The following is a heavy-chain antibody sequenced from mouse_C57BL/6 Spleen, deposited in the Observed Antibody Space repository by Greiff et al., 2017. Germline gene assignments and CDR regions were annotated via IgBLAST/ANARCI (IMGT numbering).Heavy chain of an antibody. V-gene: IGHV14-3*01. J-gene: IGHJ1*03. Sequence: EVQLQQSVAELVRPGASVKLSCTASGFNIKNTYMHWVKQRPEQGLEWIGRIDPANGNTKYAPKFQGKATITADTSSNTAYLQLSSLTSEDTAIYYCARSLAQYYYGSKEDVDVWGTGTTVTVSS. CDR2: IDPANGNT. CDR3: ARSLAQYYYGSKEDVDV. CDR1: GFNIKNTY. D-gene: IGHD1-1*01.